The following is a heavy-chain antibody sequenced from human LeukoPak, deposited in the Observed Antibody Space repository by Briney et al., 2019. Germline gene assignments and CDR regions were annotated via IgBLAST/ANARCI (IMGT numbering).Heavy chain of an antibody. Sequence: GGSLRLSCAASGFTFSSYDMHWVRQATGKGLEWVSAIGTAGDTYYPGSVKGRFTISRDNAKNSLYLQMNSLEAEDTAVYYCAKYILYHGAFDIWGQGTMVTVSS. J-gene: IGHJ3*02. D-gene: IGHD2-8*01. CDR3: AKYILYHGAFDI. CDR2: IGTAGDT. V-gene: IGHV3-13*01. CDR1: GFTFSSYD.